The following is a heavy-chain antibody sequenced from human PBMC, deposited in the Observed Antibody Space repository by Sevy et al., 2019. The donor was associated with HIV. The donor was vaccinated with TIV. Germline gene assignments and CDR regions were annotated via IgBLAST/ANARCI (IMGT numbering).Heavy chain of an antibody. J-gene: IGHJ6*02. Sequence: ASVKVSCKASGYMFTDYYIHWVRQAPGQGLEWMAWINPNDGVTNYAQRFQGEVTVTRDTSISTAYMVMSRLRSDDTAIYYCARLTTMPTSDLYGMDVWGQGTSVTVSS. V-gene: IGHV1-2*02. CDR1: GYMFTDYY. CDR3: ARLTTMPTSDLYGMDV. CDR2: INPNDGVT. D-gene: IGHD4-17*01.